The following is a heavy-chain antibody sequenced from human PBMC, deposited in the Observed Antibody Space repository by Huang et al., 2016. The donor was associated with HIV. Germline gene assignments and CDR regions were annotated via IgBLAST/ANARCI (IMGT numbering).Heavy chain of an antibody. D-gene: IGHD4-17*01. Sequence: QLQLQESGPGLVKPSETLSLTCTVSGGSISSTTYYWGWIRQPPGKGLEWIGTIHYSGSATYKPSLKSRVTISVDTSKNHFSLKLNSVTAADTARYYCLGMGARHEYGDYGDYVDAFNIWGQGTMVTVSS. CDR3: LGMGARHEYGDYGDYVDAFNI. CDR1: GGSISSTTYY. J-gene: IGHJ3*02. CDR2: IHYSGSA. V-gene: IGHV4-39*02.